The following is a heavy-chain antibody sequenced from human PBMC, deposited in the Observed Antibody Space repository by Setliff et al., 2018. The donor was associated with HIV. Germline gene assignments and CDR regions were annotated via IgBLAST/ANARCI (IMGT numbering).Heavy chain of an antibody. CDR2: IVVGSGNT. CDR3: ATKVYCTNGVCLDAFDL. D-gene: IGHD2-8*01. V-gene: IGHV1-58*02. Sequence: SVKVSCKASGFTFTSSAMQWVRQARGQRLEWIGWIVVGSGNTNHAQKFQGRVTMTRDTSSSTAYMELSRLRSDDTAVYYCATKVYCTNGVCLDAFDLWGQGTMVTVSS. J-gene: IGHJ3*01. CDR1: GFTFTSSA.